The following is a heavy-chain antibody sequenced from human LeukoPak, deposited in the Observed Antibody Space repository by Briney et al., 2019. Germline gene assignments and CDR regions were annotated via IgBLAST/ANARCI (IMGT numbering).Heavy chain of an antibody. J-gene: IGHJ4*02. CDR2: IYTSEST. V-gene: IGHV4-61*02. Sequence: SETLSLTCSVYGGSISSSNYYWSWIRQPAGKGLEWIGRIYTSESTNYNPSLKSRVTMSVDTSKNQFSLKLSSVTAADTAVYYCARFSSIVAAFDYWGQGTLVTVSS. D-gene: IGHD6-13*01. CDR1: GGSISSSNYY. CDR3: ARFSSIVAAFDY.